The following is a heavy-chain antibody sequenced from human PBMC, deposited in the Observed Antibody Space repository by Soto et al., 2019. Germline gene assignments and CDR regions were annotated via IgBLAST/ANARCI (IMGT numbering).Heavy chain of an antibody. V-gene: IGHV4-4*02. J-gene: IGHJ4*02. CDR3: ARVFSSGSGWMYYFDF. CDR1: SDSIAGENW. CDR2: IFHTGGT. D-gene: IGHD6-25*01. Sequence: QVQLQESGPGLVKPSETLSLTCTVSSDSIAGENWWSWVRQPPGMGLAWIGEIFHTGGTNYNPSLKSRVTMEVDKSKNQCSLKLISATAADSAVYYCARVFSSGSGWMYYFDFWGQGTLVSVSS.